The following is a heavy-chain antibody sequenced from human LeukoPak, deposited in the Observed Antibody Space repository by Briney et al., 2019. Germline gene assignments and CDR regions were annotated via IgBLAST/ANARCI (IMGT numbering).Heavy chain of an antibody. D-gene: IGHD5-18*01. CDR3: AREGRVDSAVVLFDY. J-gene: IGHJ4*02. CDR2: INPNSGGT. Sequence: EASVKISCKASGYTFTGYYMHWVRQAPGQGLEWMGWINPNSGGTNYAQTFQGRVTMTRDTSISTAYMELRRLRSDDTAVYYCAREGRVDSAVVLFDYWGQGTLVTVSS. V-gene: IGHV1-2*02. CDR1: GYTFTGYY.